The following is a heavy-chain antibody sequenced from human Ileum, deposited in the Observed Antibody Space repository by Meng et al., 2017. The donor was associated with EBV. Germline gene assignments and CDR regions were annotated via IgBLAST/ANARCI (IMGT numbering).Heavy chain of an antibody. CDR1: GNSISRERV. CDR3: TSNGAISPDH. J-gene: IGHJ4*02. CDR2: IRHTRGP. D-gene: IGHD2-8*01. V-gene: IGHV4-4*02. Sequence: VQIREAVPGRVGRSGTLSLTYNVSGNSISRERVCSWLRRPPVNVLEWIRDIRHTRGPNYNPSLKSRVIISVDKSNDHCSLRLSTVTAADTAVYNCTSNGAISPDHWGQGTLVTVSS.